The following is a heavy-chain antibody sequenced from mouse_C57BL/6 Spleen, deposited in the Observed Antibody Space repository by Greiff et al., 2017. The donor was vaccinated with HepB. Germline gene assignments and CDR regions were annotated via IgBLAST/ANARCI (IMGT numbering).Heavy chain of an antibody. CDR3: ARSYGSSYGYFDV. CDR2: IYPGDGDT. V-gene: IGHV1-80*01. Sequence: QVQLQQSGAELVKPGASVKISCKASGYAFSSYWLNWVKQRPGKGLEWIGQIYPGDGDTNYNGKFKGKATLTADKSSSTAYMQLSSLTSEDSAVYFCARSYGSSYGYFDVWGTGTTVTVSS. CDR1: GYAFSSYW. D-gene: IGHD1-1*01. J-gene: IGHJ1*03.